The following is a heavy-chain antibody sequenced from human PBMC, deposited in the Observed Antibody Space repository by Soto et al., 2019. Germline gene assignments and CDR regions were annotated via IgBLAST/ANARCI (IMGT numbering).Heavy chain of an antibody. V-gene: IGHV4-59*08. J-gene: IGHJ5*02. CDR2: IFYSGST. CDR3: ARHYSAYSSSDWFDP. Sequence: TSETLSLTCTVSGGSISSYYSTWIRQPPGKGLEWIGYIFYSGSTNYNPSLKSRVTISVDTSKNQFSLKLSSVTAADTAVYYCARHYSAYSSSDWFDPWGQGTLVTVSS. D-gene: IGHD6-6*01. CDR1: GGSISSYY.